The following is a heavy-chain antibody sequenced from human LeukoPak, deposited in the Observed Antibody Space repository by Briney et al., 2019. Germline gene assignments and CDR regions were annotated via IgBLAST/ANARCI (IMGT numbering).Heavy chain of an antibody. V-gene: IGHV3-30*03. D-gene: IGHD1-26*01. CDR3: VRVPPGSGDLQR. Sequence: GGSLRLSCAPSGFIFSRHGMHWVRQAPGKGLEWVAIISNDGSRKYYAHSVEGRFTISRDNAENSLFLQMNSLRVEDTAVYYCVRVPPGSGDLQRWGQGTLVTVSS. CDR1: GFIFSRHG. J-gene: IGHJ4*02. CDR2: ISNDGSRK.